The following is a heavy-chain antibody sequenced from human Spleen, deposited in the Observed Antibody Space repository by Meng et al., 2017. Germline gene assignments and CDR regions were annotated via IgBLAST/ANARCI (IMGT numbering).Heavy chain of an antibody. J-gene: IGHJ4*02. D-gene: IGHD3-22*01. Sequence: GESLKISCAASGFTFSSYAMHWVRQAPGKGLEWVAVISYDGSNKYYADSVKGRFTISSDGSKNTVYLQMNSLRVEDTAVYYCAKSRPITMTLVVSPDIDYWGQGALVTVSS. V-gene: IGHV3-30*04. CDR3: AKSRPITMTLVVSPDIDY. CDR1: GFTFSSYA. CDR2: ISYDGSNK.